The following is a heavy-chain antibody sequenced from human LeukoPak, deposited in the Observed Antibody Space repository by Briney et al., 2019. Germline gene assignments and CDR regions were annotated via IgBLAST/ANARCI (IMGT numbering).Heavy chain of an antibody. J-gene: IGHJ6*04. CDR1: GGSFSGYY. V-gene: IGHV4-34*01. CDR2: INHSGST. Sequence: PSETLSLTCAVYGGSFSGYYWSWIRQPPGKGLEWIGEINHSGSTNYNPSLKSRVTISVDTSKNQFSLKLSSVTAADTAVYYCARIAAAARNHGMDVWGKGTTVTVSS. CDR3: ARIAAAARNHGMDV. D-gene: IGHD6-13*01.